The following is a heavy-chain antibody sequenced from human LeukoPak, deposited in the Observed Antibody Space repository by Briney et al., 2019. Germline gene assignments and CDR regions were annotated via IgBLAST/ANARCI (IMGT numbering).Heavy chain of an antibody. Sequence: GGSLRLSCAASGFTFNKYWMQWVRQAPGKGLVWVSHINFDGSSTTYADSVKGRFTISRDNAKNTLYLEMTSLRAEDTAVYYCARGDYYGSGSSFIDAFDIWGQGTMVTVSS. CDR1: GFTFNKYW. CDR2: INFDGSST. CDR3: ARGDYYGSGSSFIDAFDI. V-gene: IGHV3-74*01. D-gene: IGHD3-10*01. J-gene: IGHJ3*02.